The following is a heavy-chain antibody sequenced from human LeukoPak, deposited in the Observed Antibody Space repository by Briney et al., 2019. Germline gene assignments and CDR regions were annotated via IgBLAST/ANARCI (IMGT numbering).Heavy chain of an antibody. CDR1: GFTFSSYA. CDR2: ISGSGGST. Sequence: GGSLKLSCAASGFTFSSYAMSWVRQAPGKGLEWVSAISGSGGSTYYADSVKGRFTISRDNSKNTLYLQMNSLRAEDTAVYYCASTADYSSSWYAQDYYYHYMHVLLKASTVTVSS. D-gene: IGHD6-13*01. CDR3: ASTADYSSSWYAQDYYYHYMHV. J-gene: IGHJ6*03. V-gene: IGHV3-23*01.